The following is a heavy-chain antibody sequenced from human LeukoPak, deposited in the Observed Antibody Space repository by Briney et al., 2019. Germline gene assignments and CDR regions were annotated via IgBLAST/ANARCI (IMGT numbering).Heavy chain of an antibody. Sequence: ASVKVSCKASGYTFTSYDINWVRQATGQGLEWMGWMNPNSGNTGYAQKFQGRVTITRNTSISTAYMELSSLRSEDTAVYYCARGSGSYYAFDIWGQATMVTLSS. J-gene: IGHJ3*02. V-gene: IGHV1-8*03. CDR3: ARGSGSYYAFDI. CDR2: MNPNSGNT. CDR1: GYTFTSYD. D-gene: IGHD1-26*01.